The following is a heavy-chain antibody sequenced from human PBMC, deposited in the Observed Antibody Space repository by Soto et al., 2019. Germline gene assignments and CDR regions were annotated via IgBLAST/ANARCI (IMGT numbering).Heavy chain of an antibody. CDR3: ARDKYYGSGSYTIYYYYYMDV. V-gene: IGHV3-7*01. CDR2: IKQDGSEK. CDR1: GFTFSSYW. D-gene: IGHD3-10*01. J-gene: IGHJ6*03. Sequence: EVQLVESGGGLVQPGGSLRLSCAASGFTFSSYWMSWVRQAPGKGLEWVANIKQDGSEKYYVDSVKGRFTISRDNAQNSLHLQMNSLRPEHTAVYYCARDKYYGSGSYTIYYYYYMDVWGKGTTVTVSS.